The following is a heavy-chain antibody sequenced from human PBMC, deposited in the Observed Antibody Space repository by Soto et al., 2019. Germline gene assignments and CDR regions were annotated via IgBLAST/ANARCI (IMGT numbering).Heavy chain of an antibody. D-gene: IGHD3-3*01. CDR3: ARLSGDGFWKSYSPYNLFES. CDR2: INGGGDVK. V-gene: IGHV3-48*03. CDR1: GFAFANYA. J-gene: IGHJ5*01. Sequence: GGSLRLSCAASGFAFANYAMHWVHQAPGKGLDWVAYINGGGDVKYYADSVEGRFTISRDNAKNALFLQMDNLRAEDTAIYYCARLSGDGFWKSYSPYNLFESWGQGALVTVSS.